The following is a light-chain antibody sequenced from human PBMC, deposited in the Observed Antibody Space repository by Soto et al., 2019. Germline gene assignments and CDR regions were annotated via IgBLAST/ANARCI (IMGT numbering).Light chain of an antibody. CDR3: QQRSNWLGA. CDR2: DAS. Sequence: EIVLTQSPATLSLSPGERATLSCRASQSVSSYLAWYQQKPGQAPRLLIYDASNRATGIPARFSGSGSGTDFTLTISSLAPEDFAVYYCQQRSNWLGAFGQGTRLEIK. CDR1: QSVSSY. V-gene: IGKV3-11*01. J-gene: IGKJ5*01.